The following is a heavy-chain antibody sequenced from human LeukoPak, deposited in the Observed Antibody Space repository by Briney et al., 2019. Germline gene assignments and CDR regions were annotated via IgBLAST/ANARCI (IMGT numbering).Heavy chain of an antibody. CDR3: ARDRRYSSSWEYFQH. Sequence: PSETLSLTCTVSAYSISSGDYWVWIRQLPGKGLEWIGEINHSGSTNYNPSLKSRVTISVDTSKNQFSLKLSSVTAADTAVYYCARDRRYSSSWEYFQHWGQGTLVTVSS. CDR2: INHSGST. CDR1: AYSISSGDY. V-gene: IGHV4-38-2*02. D-gene: IGHD6-13*01. J-gene: IGHJ1*01.